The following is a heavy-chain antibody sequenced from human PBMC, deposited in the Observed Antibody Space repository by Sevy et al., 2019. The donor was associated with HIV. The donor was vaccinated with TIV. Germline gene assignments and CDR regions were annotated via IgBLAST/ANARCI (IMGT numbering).Heavy chain of an antibody. D-gene: IGHD3-22*01. CDR1: GLTFTSYA. V-gene: IGHV3-23*01. CDR2: ISGSGGST. CDR3: AKDRYEGSGYYPEGAFDI. Sequence: GGSLRLSCAASGLTFTSYAMNWVRQAPGKGLEWVSTISGSGGSTYYGDSVKGLFTISRDNSKNTLYLQMSSLRAEDTAVYYCAKDRYEGSGYYPEGAFDIWGQGTKVTVSS. J-gene: IGHJ3*02.